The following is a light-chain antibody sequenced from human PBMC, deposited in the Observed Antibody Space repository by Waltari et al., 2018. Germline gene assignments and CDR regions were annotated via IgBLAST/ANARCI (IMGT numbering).Light chain of an antibody. J-gene: IGLJ2*01. Sequence: SYELTQPPSVSVSPGQTASITCSGDQLGNKYVSWYQHKPGQSPVLIIYQDTKRPSGIPERLSGSNSGNTATLTISGTQVMDEGDYYCQAWDTISAGLGGGTKLTVL. CDR2: QDT. V-gene: IGLV3-1*01. CDR3: QAWDTISAG. CDR1: QLGNKY.